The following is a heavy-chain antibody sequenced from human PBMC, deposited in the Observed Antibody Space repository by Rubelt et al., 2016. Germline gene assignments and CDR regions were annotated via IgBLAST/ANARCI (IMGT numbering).Heavy chain of an antibody. CDR1: GYTFTGYY. CDR3: TTRDYRGTYLVDY. V-gene: IGHV1-8*02. J-gene: IGHJ4*02. Sequence: QVQLVQSGAEVKKPGASVKVSCKASGYTFTGYYMHWVRQAPGQGLEWMGWMNPNSGNTGYAKNFQGRVTMTRKTSISTAYMELSSLRSEDTAIYYCTTRDYRGTYLVDYWGQGTLVTVSS. D-gene: IGHD1-26*01. CDR2: MNPNSGNT.